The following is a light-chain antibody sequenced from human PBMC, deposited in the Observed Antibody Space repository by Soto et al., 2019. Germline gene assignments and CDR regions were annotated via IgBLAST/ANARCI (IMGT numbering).Light chain of an antibody. Sequence: DIVMTQSPLSLPVTPGEPASISCRSSQSLLHSNGYNYLDWYLQKPGQSPQLLIYLGSNRASGVPDMFRGSGSGTDFTLKSSRVEAEDGGVYYCMQALQTPPTFGQGTKVEIK. J-gene: IGKJ1*01. V-gene: IGKV2-28*01. CDR3: MQALQTPPT. CDR1: QSLLHSNGYNY. CDR2: LGS.